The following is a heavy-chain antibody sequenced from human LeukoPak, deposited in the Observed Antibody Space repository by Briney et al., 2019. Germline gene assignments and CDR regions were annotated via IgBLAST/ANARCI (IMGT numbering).Heavy chain of an antibody. CDR2: ISTSGST. D-gene: IGHD3-22*01. CDR1: GGSISSYY. V-gene: IGHV4-4*07. CDR3: ARGPGYYYDSSGYFYVGRFDY. Sequence: SETLSLTCTVSGGSISSYYWSWIRRPAGKGLEWIGRISTSGSTNYNPSLKSRVTISVDTSKNQFSLKLSSVTAADTAVYYCARGPGYYYDSSGYFYVGRFDYWGQGTLVTVSS. J-gene: IGHJ4*02.